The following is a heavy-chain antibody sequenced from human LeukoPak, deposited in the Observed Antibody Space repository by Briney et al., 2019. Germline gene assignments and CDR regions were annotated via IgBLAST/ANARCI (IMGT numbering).Heavy chain of an antibody. D-gene: IGHD3-22*01. CDR2: INHSGST. CDR1: GGSFSGYY. J-gene: IGHJ5*02. Sequence: PSETLSLTCAVYGGSFSGYYWTWIRQTPGKGLEWIGEINHSGSTNYNPSLKSRVTISVDTSKNQFSLKLSSVTAADTAVYYCARHAWYYDSSGYYPNWFDPWGQGTLVTVSS. V-gene: IGHV4-34*01. CDR3: ARHAWYYDSSGYYPNWFDP.